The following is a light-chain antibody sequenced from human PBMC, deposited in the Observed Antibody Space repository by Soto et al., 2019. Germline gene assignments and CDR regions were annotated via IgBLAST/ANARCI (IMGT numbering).Light chain of an antibody. Sequence: QSVLTQPPSASRTPGQRVTISCSGSSFNIGSNTVNWYQQLSGTAPKLLIYSNDQRPSGVPDRFSGSKSGTSASLAISGLQSEDEADYYCAAWDDTLNGYVFGAGTKVTVL. CDR3: AAWDDTLNGYV. V-gene: IGLV1-44*01. J-gene: IGLJ1*01. CDR1: SFNIGSNT. CDR2: SND.